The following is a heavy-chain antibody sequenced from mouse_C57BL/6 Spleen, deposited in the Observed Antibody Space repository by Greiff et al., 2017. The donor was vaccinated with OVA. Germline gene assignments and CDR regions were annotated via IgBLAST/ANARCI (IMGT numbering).Heavy chain of an antibody. CDR3: AREAIVATDYCDY. Sequence: VQLQQSGPELVKPGASVKISCKASGYAFSSSWMNWVKQRPGKGLEWIGRIYPGDGDTNYNGKFKGQATLTADKSSSTAYMQLSSLTSEDSAIYICAREAIVATDYCDYWGQGTTLTVSS. D-gene: IGHD1-1*01. CDR2: IYPGDGDT. J-gene: IGHJ2*01. V-gene: IGHV1-82*01. CDR1: GYAFSSSW.